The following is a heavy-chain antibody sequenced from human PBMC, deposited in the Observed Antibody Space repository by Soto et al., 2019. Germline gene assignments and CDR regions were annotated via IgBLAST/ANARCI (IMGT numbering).Heavy chain of an antibody. CDR3: ARTRAPTGITAFGFDC. V-gene: IGHV3-23*01. CDR1: GFTFSTYA. CDR2: ISGGAETA. D-gene: IGHD3-3*02. Sequence: GGSLRLSCAASGFTFSTYAMSWVRQAPGKGLEWVSTISGGAETAYYADSVKGRFTISRDNSRNTLYLQMNTLRAEDTAIYYCARTRAPTGITAFGFDCWGQGTLVTVSS. J-gene: IGHJ4*02.